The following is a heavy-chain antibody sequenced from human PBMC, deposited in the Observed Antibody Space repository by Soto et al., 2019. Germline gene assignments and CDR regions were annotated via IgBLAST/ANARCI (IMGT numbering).Heavy chain of an antibody. V-gene: IGHV5-51*01. J-gene: IGHJ6*02. D-gene: IGHD3-10*01. CDR1: GYSFISYW. Sequence: GESLKISCKTSGYSFISYWIGWVRQKPGKGLEWMGIIFPGDSDIRYSPSFEGQVTLSADKSTNTAFLQWTTLKASDSAIYYCGRAVNGSGPLDVGGQGTTVPVSS. CDR2: IFPGDSDI. CDR3: GRAVNGSGPLDV.